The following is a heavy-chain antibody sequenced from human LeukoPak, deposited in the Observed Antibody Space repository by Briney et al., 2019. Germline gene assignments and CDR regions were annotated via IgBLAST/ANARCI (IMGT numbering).Heavy chain of an antibody. V-gene: IGHV3-23*01. D-gene: IGHD4-17*01. CDR1: GFTFSSYA. CDR3: ATRKPGYGDSDY. Sequence: QPGASLRLSCAASGFTFSSYAMSWVRQAPGKGLEWVSAISGSGGSTYYADYVKGRFTISRDNSKNTLYLQMNSLRAEDTAVYYCATRKPGYGDSDYWGQGTLVTVSS. CDR2: ISGSGGST. J-gene: IGHJ4*02.